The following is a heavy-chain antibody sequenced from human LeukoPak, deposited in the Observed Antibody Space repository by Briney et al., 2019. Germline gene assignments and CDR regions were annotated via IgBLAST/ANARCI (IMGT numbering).Heavy chain of an antibody. Sequence: SGTLSLTCAVSGGSISSSNWWSWVRQPPGKGLEWIGEIYHSGSTNYNPSLKRRVTISVETSKNQFSLNLTSVTAADTALYYCARGRRDGYNFYWYFDLWGRGTLVTVSS. CDR1: GGSISSSNW. J-gene: IGHJ2*01. CDR2: IYHSGST. CDR3: ARGRRDGYNFYWYFDL. D-gene: IGHD5-24*01. V-gene: IGHV4-4*02.